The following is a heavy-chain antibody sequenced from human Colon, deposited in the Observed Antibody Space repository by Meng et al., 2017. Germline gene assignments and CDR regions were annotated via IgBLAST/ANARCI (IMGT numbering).Heavy chain of an antibody. V-gene: IGHV4-61*01. CDR3: ARDNWGSLDY. D-gene: IGHD7-27*01. Sequence: GQRQESGPVLVRPSQTLSLTCPVSGASVSDTNYAWRWIRQPSGKGLEWIGYGSTNHNPSLKSRVTISVDTSKNQFSLTLNSVTAADTAVYYCARDNWGSLDYWGQGTLVTVSS. CDR2: GST. CDR1: GASVSDTNYA. J-gene: IGHJ4*02.